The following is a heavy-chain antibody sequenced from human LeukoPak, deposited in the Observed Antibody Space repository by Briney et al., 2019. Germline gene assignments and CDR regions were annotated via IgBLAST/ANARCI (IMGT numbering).Heavy chain of an antibody. V-gene: IGHV3-30-3*02. Sequence: GGSLRLSCAASGFTFRSYAIHWVRQAPGKGLEWVAVISDDGSNNYYADSVKGRFTISRDNSKNTLFLQMNSLRAEDTAVYYCAKSSYYDSSGYYREYYFDYWGQGTLVTVSS. CDR1: GFTFRSYA. D-gene: IGHD3-22*01. CDR3: AKSSYYDSSGYYREYYFDY. J-gene: IGHJ4*02. CDR2: ISDDGSNN.